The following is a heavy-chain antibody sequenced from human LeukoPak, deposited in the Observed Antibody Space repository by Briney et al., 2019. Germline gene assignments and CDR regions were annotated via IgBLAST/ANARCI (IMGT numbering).Heavy chain of an antibody. Sequence: SETLSLTCTVSGGSISSSSYYWGWIRQPPGKGLEWIGSIHYSGRTYYNLSLKSRVTISVDTSKNQFSLRLSSVIAADTAVYYCARDYYDSSGYPFCDYWGQGTLVTVSS. CDR1: GGSISSSSYY. CDR2: IHYSGRT. J-gene: IGHJ4*02. D-gene: IGHD3-22*01. CDR3: ARDYYDSSGYPFCDY. V-gene: IGHV4-39*02.